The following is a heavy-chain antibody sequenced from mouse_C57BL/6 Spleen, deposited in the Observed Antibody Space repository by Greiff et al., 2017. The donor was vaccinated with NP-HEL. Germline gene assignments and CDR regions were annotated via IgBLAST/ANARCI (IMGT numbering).Heavy chain of an antibody. CDR2: IRSKSNNYAT. CDR1: GFSFNTYA. V-gene: IGHV10-1*01. J-gene: IGHJ3*01. Sequence: EVMLVESGGGLVQPKGSLKLSCAASGFSFNTYAMNWVRQAPGKGLEWVARIRSKSNNYATYYADSVKDRFTISRDDSESMLYLQMNNLKTEDTAMYYCVRHGPHGGFAYWGQGTLVTVSA. CDR3: VRHGPHGGFAY.